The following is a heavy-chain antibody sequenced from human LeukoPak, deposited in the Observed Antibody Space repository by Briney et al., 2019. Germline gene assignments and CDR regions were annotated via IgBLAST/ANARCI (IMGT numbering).Heavy chain of an antibody. CDR3: ARGRAAGSGWPFDY. CDR1: GYTFTSYY. V-gene: IGHV1-46*01. J-gene: IGHJ4*02. CDR2: INPSGGSA. D-gene: IGHD6-19*01. Sequence: ASVKVSCKASGYTFTSYYMHWVRQAPGQGLEWMGIINPSGGSANYAQKFQGRVTVTRDTSTSTVYMELGSLRSEDTAVYYCARGRAAGSGWPFDYWGQGTLVTVPS.